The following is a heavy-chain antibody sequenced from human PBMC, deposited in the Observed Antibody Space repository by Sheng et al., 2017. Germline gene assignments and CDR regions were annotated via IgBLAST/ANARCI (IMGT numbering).Heavy chain of an antibody. Sequence: QVQLVQSGAEVKKPGSSVKVSCKASGGTFSSYAISWVRQAPGQGLEWMGGIIPILGIANYAQKFQGRVTITADKSTSTAYMELSSLRSEDTAVYYCALNLNRDDFWSGGYYYYYYMDVWGKGTTVTVSS. CDR1: GGTFSSYA. CDR2: IIPILGIA. D-gene: IGHD3-3*01. V-gene: IGHV1-69*04. CDR3: ALNLNRDDFWSGGYYYYYYMDV. J-gene: IGHJ6*03.